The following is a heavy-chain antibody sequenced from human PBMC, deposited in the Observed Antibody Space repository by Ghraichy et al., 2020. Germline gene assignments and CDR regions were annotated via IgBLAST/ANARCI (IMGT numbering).Heavy chain of an antibody. V-gene: IGHV4-59*01. Sequence: SETLSLTCTVSGGSIRSYYWSWIRQPPGKGLEWIGYIYYSGSTNYNPSLKSRVTISVDTSKNQFSLKLSSVTAADTAVYYCARDRSEFDYWGQETLVTVSS. D-gene: IGHD6-25*01. J-gene: IGHJ4*02. CDR1: GGSIRSYY. CDR2: IYYSGST. CDR3: ARDRSEFDY.